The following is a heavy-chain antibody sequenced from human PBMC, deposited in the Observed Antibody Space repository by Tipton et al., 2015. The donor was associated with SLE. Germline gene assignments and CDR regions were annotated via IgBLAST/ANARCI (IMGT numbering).Heavy chain of an antibody. CDR3: ARGSVTIFGVVTPFEY. CDR2: IYTSGST. J-gene: IGHJ4*02. D-gene: IGHD3-3*01. V-gene: IGHV4-38-2*01. CDR1: GYSISSGYS. Sequence: TLSLTCAVSGYSISSGYSWGWIRQPPGKGLEWIGRIYTSGSTNYNPSLKSRVTISVDTSKNQFSLKLRPVTAADTAVYYCARGSVTIFGVVTPFEYWGQGTLVTVSS.